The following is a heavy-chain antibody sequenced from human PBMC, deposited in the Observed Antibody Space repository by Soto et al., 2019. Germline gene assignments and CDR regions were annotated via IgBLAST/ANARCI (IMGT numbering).Heavy chain of an antibody. CDR2: ISTSSDYT. Sequence: QVQLVESGGGLVKPGGSLRLSCAASGFRFSDYYMSWIRQAPGKGLEWISYISTSSDYTDYADSVKGRFTISRDNAQNSLYLQMNSLRAEDTAVYYCAREVLTAVAPSTHPWGQGTLVTVSS. J-gene: IGHJ5*02. D-gene: IGHD6-19*01. CDR3: AREVLTAVAPSTHP. V-gene: IGHV3-11*05. CDR1: GFRFSDYY.